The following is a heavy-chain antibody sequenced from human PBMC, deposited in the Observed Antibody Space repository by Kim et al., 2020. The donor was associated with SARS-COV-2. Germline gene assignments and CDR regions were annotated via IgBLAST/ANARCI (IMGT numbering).Heavy chain of an antibody. CDR1: GGSISSYY. Sequence: SETLSLTCTVSGGSISSYYWSWIRQPAGKGLEWIGRIYTSGSTNYNPSLKSRVTMSVDTSKNQFSLKLSSVTAADTAVYYCARARGSDFWSGYYNPDRWGGNWFDPWGQGTLVTVSS. CDR3: ARARGSDFWSGYYNPDRWGGNWFDP. V-gene: IGHV4-4*07. CDR2: IYTSGST. D-gene: IGHD3-3*01. J-gene: IGHJ5*02.